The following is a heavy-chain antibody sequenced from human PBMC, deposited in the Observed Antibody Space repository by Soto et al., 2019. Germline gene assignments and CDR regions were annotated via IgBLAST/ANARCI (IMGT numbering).Heavy chain of an antibody. V-gene: IGHV4-59*01. CDR3: AREGNYCSGGRCENWFDS. Sequence: QVQLQESGPGLVKPSETLSLTCTVSSGSINSYYWSWIRQPPGKGLEWIGYIYYSGSTNYNPPLKSRVTLSVDTSKNPFSLKLNSVIVADTAVYYCAREGNYCSGGRCENWFDSWGQGTLVTVSS. J-gene: IGHJ5*01. CDR1: SGSINSYY. D-gene: IGHD2-15*01. CDR2: IYYSGST.